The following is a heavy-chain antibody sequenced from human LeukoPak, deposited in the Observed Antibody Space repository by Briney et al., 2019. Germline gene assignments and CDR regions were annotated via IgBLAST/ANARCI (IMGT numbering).Heavy chain of an antibody. J-gene: IGHJ4*02. Sequence: GGSLRLSCAASGFTFSSYSMNWVRQAPGKGLEWVSSISSSSSYIYYADSVKGRFTISRDNAKNSLYLQMNSLRAEDTAVYYCARATPGEYYGSGSYWDYWGQGTLVTVSS. CDR3: ARATPGEYYGSGSYWDY. V-gene: IGHV3-21*01. CDR1: GFTFSSYS. CDR2: ISSSSSYI. D-gene: IGHD3-10*01.